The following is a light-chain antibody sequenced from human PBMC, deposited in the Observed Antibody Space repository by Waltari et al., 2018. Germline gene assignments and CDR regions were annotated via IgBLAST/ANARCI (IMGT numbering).Light chain of an antibody. CDR3: CSYADRYTWV. CDR1: SSAVGDYNY. V-gene: IGLV2-11*01. J-gene: IGLJ3*02. CDR2: DVS. Sequence: QSALTQPRSVSGSPGQSVTISCTGTSSAVGDYNYVSWYQQHPGKAPKLMIYDVSKRPSGVPDRFSGSKSVNTASLTISGLQAEDDAAYYCCSYADRYTWVFGGGTKLTVL.